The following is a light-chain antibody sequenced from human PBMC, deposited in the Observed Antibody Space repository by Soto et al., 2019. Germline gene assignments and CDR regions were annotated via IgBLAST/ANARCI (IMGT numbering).Light chain of an antibody. CDR2: EGS. V-gene: IGLV2-23*01. CDR3: CSYAGSYTYV. J-gene: IGLJ1*01. Sequence: QSALTQPASMSGSPGQSITISCTGPSSDVGTFNLVSWYQQHPGKAPKLIIFEGSKRPSGVSDRFSGSKAGNTASLTISGLQAEDEADYHCCSYAGSYTYVFGTGTKLTVL. CDR1: SSDVGTFNL.